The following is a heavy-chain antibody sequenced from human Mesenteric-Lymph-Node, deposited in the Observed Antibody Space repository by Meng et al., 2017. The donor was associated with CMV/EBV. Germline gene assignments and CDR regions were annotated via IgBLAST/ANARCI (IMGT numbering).Heavy chain of an antibody. CDR1: GFTFSSYG. V-gene: IGHV3-30*02. J-gene: IGHJ6*02. CDR3: AKDKEVGDRRLYYYYGMDV. D-gene: IGHD3-3*01. Sequence: GESLKISCAASGFTFSSYGMHWVRQAPGKGLEWVAFIRYDGSNKYYADSVKGRFTISRDNSKNKLYLQMNSLRAEDTAVYYCAKDKEVGDRRLYYYYGMDVWGQGTTVTVSS. CDR2: IRYDGSNK.